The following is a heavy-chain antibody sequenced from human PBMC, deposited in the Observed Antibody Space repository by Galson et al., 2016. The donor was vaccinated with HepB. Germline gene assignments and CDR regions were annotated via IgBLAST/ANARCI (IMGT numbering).Heavy chain of an antibody. CDR3: AKPGSGWYVDY. J-gene: IGHJ4*02. CDR2: LSSGGGTS. CDR1: GFTFSSYG. Sequence: SLRLSCAASGFTFSSYGMTWVRQAPGTGLEWVSALSSGGGTSFYADAVKGRFTISRDISNNTLYLQMNSLRAEDTDVYYCAKPGSGWYVDYWGQGTLVTVSS. D-gene: IGHD6-19*01. V-gene: IGHV3-23*01.